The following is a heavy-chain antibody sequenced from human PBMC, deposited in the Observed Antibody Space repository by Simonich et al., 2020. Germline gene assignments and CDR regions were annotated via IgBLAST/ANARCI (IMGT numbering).Heavy chain of an antibody. CDR2: ISGMGGST. CDR1: GFTFSSYA. D-gene: IGHD3-22*01. V-gene: IGHV3-23*01. J-gene: IGHJ3*02. Sequence: GGGLVQPGGSLRLSCAASGFTFSSYAMSWVRQAPGKGLEWVSAISGMGGSTYYADSVKGRFPISRDNSKNTLYLQMNSLRAEDTAVYYCAKDLGERITMIVVVIDAFDIWGQGTMVTVSS. CDR3: AKDLGERITMIVVVIDAFDI.